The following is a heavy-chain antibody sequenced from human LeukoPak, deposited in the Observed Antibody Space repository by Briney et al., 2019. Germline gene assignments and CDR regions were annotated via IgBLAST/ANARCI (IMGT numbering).Heavy chain of an antibody. J-gene: IGHJ4*03. CDR1: GASISSNSFY. V-gene: IGHV4-39*01. D-gene: IGHD1-1*01. CDR3: ARGPTISETGYFDY. Sequence: SETLSLTCTVSGASISSNSFYWGWIRQPPGKGLEWIGTIYYNGDTFYNPSLKSRVTMSVDTSASQFSLKLPSVTAADTAVYYCARGPTISETGYFDYWGQGTLVTVSS. CDR2: IYYNGDT.